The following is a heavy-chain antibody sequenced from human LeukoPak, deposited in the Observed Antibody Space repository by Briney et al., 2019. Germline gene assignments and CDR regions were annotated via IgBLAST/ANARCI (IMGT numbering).Heavy chain of an antibody. CDR2: INPNSGGT. CDR1: GYTFTGYY. CDR3: ARGSSGSYSSPGY. Sequence: ASVKVSCKASGYTFTGYYMHWVRQAPGQGLEWMGWINPNSGGTNYAQKFQGRVTMTRDTSISTAYMELSRLRSDDTAVYYCARGSSGSYSSPGYWGQGTLVTVSS. V-gene: IGHV1-2*02. D-gene: IGHD1-26*01. J-gene: IGHJ4*02.